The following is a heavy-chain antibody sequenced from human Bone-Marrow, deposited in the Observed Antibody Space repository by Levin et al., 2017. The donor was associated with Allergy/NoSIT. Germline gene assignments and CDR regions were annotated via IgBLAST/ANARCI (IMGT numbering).Heavy chain of an antibody. CDR3: AREFYDTHTTYFDF. V-gene: IGHV3-21*06. J-gene: IGHJ4*02. Sequence: GGSLRLSCSASGFTFSSYGFHWVRQAPGQGLEWVSHISGSGNYISYTDSVRGRFTVARDNAKNALFLQMNGLRVEDTAVYYCAREFYDTHTTYFDFWGLGTLVSVSS. CDR2: ISGSGNYI. D-gene: IGHD3-16*01. CDR1: GFTFSSYG.